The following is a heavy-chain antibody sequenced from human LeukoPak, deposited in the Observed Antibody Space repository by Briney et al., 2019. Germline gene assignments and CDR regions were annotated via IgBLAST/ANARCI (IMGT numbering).Heavy chain of an antibody. J-gene: IGHJ5*02. CDR3: ARDVGARFDP. V-gene: IGHV4-61*08. Sequence: PSETLSLTCTVSGDSISSDDYYWSWIRQPPGKGLEWIGYIYYSGSTNYNPSLKSRVTISVDTSKNQFSLKLSSVTAADTAVYYCARDVGARFDPWGQGTLVTVSS. CDR1: GDSISSDDYY. CDR2: IYYSGST. D-gene: IGHD1-26*01.